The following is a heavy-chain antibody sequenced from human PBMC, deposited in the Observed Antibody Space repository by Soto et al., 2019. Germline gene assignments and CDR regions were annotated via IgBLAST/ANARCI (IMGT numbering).Heavy chain of an antibody. D-gene: IGHD3-9*01. J-gene: IGHJ6*02. CDR3: AREVVRYFDWQTNYYYGMDV. Sequence: ASVKVSGKASGGTFSSYAISWVRQAPGQGLEWMGGIIPIFGTANYAQKFQGRVTITADKSTSTAYMELRSLRSDDTAVYYCAREVVRYFDWQTNYYYGMDVWGQGTTVTVSS. CDR2: IIPIFGTA. CDR1: GGTFSSYA. V-gene: IGHV1-69*06.